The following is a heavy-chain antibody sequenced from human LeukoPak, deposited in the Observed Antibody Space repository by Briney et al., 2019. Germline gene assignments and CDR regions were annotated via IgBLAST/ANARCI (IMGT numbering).Heavy chain of an antibody. CDR1: GFTFSSYA. D-gene: IGHD3-10*01. CDR2: ISGSGGST. J-gene: IGHJ4*02. V-gene: IGHV3-23*01. Sequence: PGGSLRLSCAASGFTFSSYAMSWVRQAPGKGLEWVSAISGSGGSTYYADSVKGRFTISRDNSKNTLYLQMNSLRAEDTAVYCCASPDLWFGELFHYFDYWGQGTLVTVSS. CDR3: ASPDLWFGELFHYFDY.